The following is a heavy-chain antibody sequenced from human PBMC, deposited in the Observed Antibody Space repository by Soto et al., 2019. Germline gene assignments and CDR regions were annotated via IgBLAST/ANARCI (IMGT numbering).Heavy chain of an antibody. CDR2: INAGNGNT. CDR3: AGLWFGESTYDY. CDR1: GYTFTSYA. D-gene: IGHD3-10*01. V-gene: IGHV1-3*01. Sequence: ASVKVSCKASGYTFTSYAMHWVRQAPGQRLEWMGWINAGNGNTKYSQKFQGRVTITRDTSASTAYMELSSLRSEDTAVYYCAGLWFGESTYDYWGQGTLVTVSS. J-gene: IGHJ4*02.